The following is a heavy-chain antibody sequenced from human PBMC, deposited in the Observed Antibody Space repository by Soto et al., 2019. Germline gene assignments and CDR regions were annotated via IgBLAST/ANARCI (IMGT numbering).Heavy chain of an antibody. J-gene: IGHJ5*02. CDR2: INHSGST. CDR1: GGSFSGYY. D-gene: IGHD3-10*01. Sequence: QVQLQQWGAGLLKPSETLSLTCAVYGGSFSGYYWSWIRQPPGKGLEWIGEINHSGSTNYNPSLKSRVPISVDTSKNQFSLKLSSVTAADTAVYYCARGIPLYYYGSGSFNWFDPWGQGTLVTVSS. CDR3: ARGIPLYYYGSGSFNWFDP. V-gene: IGHV4-34*01.